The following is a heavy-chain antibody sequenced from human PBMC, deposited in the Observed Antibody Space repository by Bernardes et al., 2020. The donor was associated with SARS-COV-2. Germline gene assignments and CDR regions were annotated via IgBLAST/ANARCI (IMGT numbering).Heavy chain of an antibody. CDR1: GFTFSSYA. CDR2: ICGSGGST. V-gene: IGHV3-23*01. CDR3: AKSVPPNFSGGSCSTLTPYYYYGMDD. J-gene: IGHJ6*02. Sequence: GGSLRLSCAASGFTFSSYAMRWVRQAPGKGLEWVSAICGSGGSTYYADSVKGRFTISRDNSKNTLYLQMNSLRAEDTAVYYCAKSVPPNFSGGSCSTLTPYYYYGMDDWRQGTTGTVSS. D-gene: IGHD2-15*01.